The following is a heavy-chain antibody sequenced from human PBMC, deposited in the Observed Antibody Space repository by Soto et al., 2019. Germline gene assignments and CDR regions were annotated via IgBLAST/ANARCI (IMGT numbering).Heavy chain of an antibody. J-gene: IGHJ3*02. CDR1: GGSISSGGYY. V-gene: IGHV4-31*03. CDR3: ARVPMITFGGVPAKVGAFDI. Sequence: QVQLQESGPGLVKPSQTLSLTCTVSGGSISSGGYYWSWIRQHPGKGLEWIGYIYYSGSTYYNPSLKSRVTISVDTSKNQFSLKLSSVTAADTAVYYCARVPMITFGGVPAKVGAFDIWGQGTMVTVSS. CDR2: IYYSGST. D-gene: IGHD3-16*01.